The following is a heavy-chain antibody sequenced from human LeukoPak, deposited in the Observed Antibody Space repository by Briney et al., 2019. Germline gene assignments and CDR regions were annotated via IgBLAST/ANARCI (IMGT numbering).Heavy chain of an antibody. CDR3: AKDQVAVAGTSYFNWFDP. J-gene: IGHJ5*02. D-gene: IGHD6-19*01. Sequence: GGSLRLSCAASGSTFSSYGMHWVRQAPGKGLEWVAFIRYDGSNKYYADSVKGRFTISRDNSKNTLYLQMNSLRAEDTAVYYCAKDQVAVAGTSYFNWFDPWGQGTLVTVSS. CDR2: IRYDGSNK. CDR1: GSTFSSYG. V-gene: IGHV3-30*02.